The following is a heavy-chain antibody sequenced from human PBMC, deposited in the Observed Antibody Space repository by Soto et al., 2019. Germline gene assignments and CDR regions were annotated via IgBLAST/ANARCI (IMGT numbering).Heavy chain of an antibody. Sequence: GGSLRLSCAASGFTFSSYWMHWVRQAPGKGLASVSRSHRDGSSASYADAVKGRLTISRDNAKNTLDLQVNSLRAEERAVYDCARRRVIAAAAYDAFDIGGQGTMV. CDR1: GFTFSSYW. CDR2: SHRDGSSA. CDR3: ARRRVIAAAAYDAFDI. D-gene: IGHD6-13*01. J-gene: IGHJ3*02. V-gene: IGHV3-74*01.